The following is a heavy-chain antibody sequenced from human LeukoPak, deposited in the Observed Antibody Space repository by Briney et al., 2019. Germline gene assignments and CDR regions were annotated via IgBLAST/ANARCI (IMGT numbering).Heavy chain of an antibody. CDR2: MYYSGST. J-gene: IGHJ4*02. Sequence: SETLSLTCTVSGGSISSSSYYWGWIRQPPGKGLEWIVSMYYSGSTYYNPSLNSRVTKSVDTSKNQFSLKLSSVTAADTAVYYCAKDQGALWDSSGYYFDYWGQGTLVTVSS. V-gene: IGHV4-39*02. CDR1: GGSISSSSYY. CDR3: AKDQGALWDSSGYYFDY. D-gene: IGHD3-22*01.